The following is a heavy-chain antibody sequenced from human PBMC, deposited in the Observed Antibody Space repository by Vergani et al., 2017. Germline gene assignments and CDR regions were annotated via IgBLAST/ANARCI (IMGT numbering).Heavy chain of an antibody. D-gene: IGHD1-26*01. CDR1: GGSISSSSYY. J-gene: IGHJ4*02. CDR3: ARDLVGEKGWYYFDY. V-gene: IGHV4-39*07. Sequence: QLQLQESGPGLVQPSETLSLTCTVSGGSISSSSYYWGWIRQPPGKGLEWIGSIDYSGSTYYNPSLKSRVTISVDTSKNQFSLKLSSVTAADTAVYYCARDLVGEKGWYYFDYWGQGTLVTVSS. CDR2: IDYSGST.